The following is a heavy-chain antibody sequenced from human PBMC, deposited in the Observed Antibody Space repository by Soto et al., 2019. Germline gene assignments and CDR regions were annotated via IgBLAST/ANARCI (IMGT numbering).Heavy chain of an antibody. CDR3: ARGGYYDSRAERLGY. CDR2: TSYDGGNE. Sequence: QVQLVESGGDVIQPGRSLRLSCAASGFSFSSYAMQWVRQAPGKGLEWISVTSYDGGNENYADAVKGRFIISRDNSKNTVYLQKNSLRVEDTAVFYCARGGYYDSRAERLGYWGQGTVVTVSS. J-gene: IGHJ4*02. D-gene: IGHD3-22*01. CDR1: GFSFSSYA. V-gene: IGHV3-30-3*01.